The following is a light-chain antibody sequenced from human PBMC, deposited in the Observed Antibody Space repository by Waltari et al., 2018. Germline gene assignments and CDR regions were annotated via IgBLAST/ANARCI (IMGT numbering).Light chain of an antibody. V-gene: IGKV3-11*01. CDR3: QQRSISCT. J-gene: IGKJ2*02. Sequence: ILSTQFPDTLSFSPGERATLSCSASQTVGYSLAWYQHKPGQPPRLLIYDASKRATGIPARVSGSGSGTEFTLTIDSLESEDSAIYFCQQRSISCTFGQGARLEIK. CDR2: DAS. CDR1: QTVGYS.